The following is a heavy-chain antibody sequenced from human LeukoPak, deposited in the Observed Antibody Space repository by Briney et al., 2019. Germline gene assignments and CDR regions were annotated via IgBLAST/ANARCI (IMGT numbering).Heavy chain of an antibody. J-gene: IGHJ3*02. CDR1: GFTFSTYA. CDR2: ISGSGGST. Sequence: PGGSLRLSCAASGFTFSTYAMSWVRQAPGKGLEWVSAISGSGGSTYYADSVKGRFTISRDNSKNTLYLQMDSLRAEDTAVYYCAKDNITMVRGVPDAFDIWGQGTVVTVSS. CDR3: AKDNITMVRGVPDAFDI. V-gene: IGHV3-23*01. D-gene: IGHD3-10*01.